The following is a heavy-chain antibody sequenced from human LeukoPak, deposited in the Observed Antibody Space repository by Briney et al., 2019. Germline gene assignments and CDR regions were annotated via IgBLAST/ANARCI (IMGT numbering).Heavy chain of an antibody. CDR3: ARDAGDYVALWTFDY. D-gene: IGHD4-17*01. CDR1: GISFCSYA. V-gene: IGHV3-30*04. CDR2: ISYDGSNK. Sequence: PRRSPRLSCAASGISFCSYAMHGGRQAPGEGLGWVAVISYDGSNKYYADSVRGRFTISRDNSKNTLYPQMNSLRAEDTAVYYCARDAGDYVALWTFDYWGQGTLVTVSS. J-gene: IGHJ4*02.